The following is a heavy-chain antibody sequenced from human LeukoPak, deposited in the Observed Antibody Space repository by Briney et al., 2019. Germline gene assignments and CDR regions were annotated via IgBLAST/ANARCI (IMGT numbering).Heavy chain of an antibody. CDR1: GFTFSSYG. CDR3: AKDGSIFGVVRAEFDY. D-gene: IGHD3-3*01. Sequence: GGSLRLSCAASGFTFSSYGMHGVRQAPGKGLEWVAFIRYDGSNKYYADSVKGRFTISRDNSKNTLYLQMNSLRAEDTAVYYCAKDGSIFGVVRAEFDYWGQGTLVTVSS. V-gene: IGHV3-30*02. J-gene: IGHJ4*02. CDR2: IRYDGSNK.